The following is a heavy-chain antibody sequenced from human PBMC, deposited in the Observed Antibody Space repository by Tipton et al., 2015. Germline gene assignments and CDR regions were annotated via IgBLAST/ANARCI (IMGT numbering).Heavy chain of an antibody. V-gene: IGHV4-39*07. CDR3: AAYCAGGSCADH. CDR1: GGSISSSSFY. Sequence: TLSLTCSVSGGSISSSSFYWDWIRQPPGKGLEWIGNIYYSGSTYYSPSLRSRVTISVDTSNNQFSLKLRSVTAEDTAVYYCAAYCAGGSCADHWGQGTLVTVSS. D-gene: IGHD2-15*01. CDR2: IYYSGST. J-gene: IGHJ4*02.